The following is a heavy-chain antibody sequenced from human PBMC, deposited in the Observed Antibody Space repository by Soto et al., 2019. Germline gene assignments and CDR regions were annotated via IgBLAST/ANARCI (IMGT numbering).Heavy chain of an antibody. CDR2: VNPGSGYK. J-gene: IGHJ6*03. V-gene: IGHV1-8*01. CDR3: ARADPRHYYMDV. CDR1: GYVFPSYD. Sequence: QVQLVQSGAEVKKPGASVRVSCKASGYVFPSYDITWVRQAPGQGLEWMGWVNPGSGYKGYAQNFQGRVTLTSNMSIRTVYMELSSLRSEDTAVYYCARADPRHYYMDVWGKGTTVTVSS.